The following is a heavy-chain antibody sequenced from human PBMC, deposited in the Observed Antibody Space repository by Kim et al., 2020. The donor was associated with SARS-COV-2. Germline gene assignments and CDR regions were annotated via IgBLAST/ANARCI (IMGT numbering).Heavy chain of an antibody. CDR2: IYYSGST. V-gene: IGHV4-39*07. CDR3: ARSVEMATITHFDY. D-gene: IGHD5-12*01. Sequence: SETLSLTCTVSGGSISSSSYYWGWIRQPPGKGLEWIGSIYYSGSTYYNPSLKSRVTISVDTSKNQFSLKLSSVTAADTAVYYCARSVEMATITHFDYWGQGTLVTVSS. CDR1: GGSISSSSYY. J-gene: IGHJ4*02.